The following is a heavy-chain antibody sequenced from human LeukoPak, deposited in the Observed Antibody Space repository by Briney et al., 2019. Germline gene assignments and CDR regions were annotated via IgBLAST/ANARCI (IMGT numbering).Heavy chain of an antibody. D-gene: IGHD1-1*01. Sequence: SETLSLTCIVSGGSIGSYYWSWIRQPPGKGLEWIGHIYYSGSTDYNPSLRSRVTISVDTSKNQFSLRLSSVTAADTAVYYCARDLELERNRWNYFESWGQGALVTVSS. CDR3: ARDLELERNRWNYFES. V-gene: IGHV4-59*01. CDR2: IYYSGST. J-gene: IGHJ4*02. CDR1: GGSIGSYY.